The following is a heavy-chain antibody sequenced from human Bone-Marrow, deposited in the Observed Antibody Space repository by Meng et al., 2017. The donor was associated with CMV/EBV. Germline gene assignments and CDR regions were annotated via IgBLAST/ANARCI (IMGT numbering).Heavy chain of an antibody. CDR2: IYWDDDK. CDR1: GFSLSTSGVG. CDR3: ARVDTAMMFDP. Sequence: HITLKESGPTLVKPTXTRTLTCTFSGFSLSTSGVGVGWIRQPPGKALEWLALIYWDDDKRYSPSLKSRLTITKDTSKNQVVLTMTNMDPVDTATYYCARVDTAMMFDPWGQGTLVTVSS. V-gene: IGHV2-5*02. D-gene: IGHD5-18*01. J-gene: IGHJ5*02.